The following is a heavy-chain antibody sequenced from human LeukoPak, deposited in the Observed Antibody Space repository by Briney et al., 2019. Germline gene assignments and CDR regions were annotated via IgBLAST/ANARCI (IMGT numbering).Heavy chain of an antibody. CDR2: VSYDGSNK. Sequence: PGGSLRLSCAASGFTFSTFAMHWVRQAPDKGLEWVAVVSYDGSNKYCADSVKGRFTVSRDNSKNTLYLQMNSLRAEDTAVYYCAIGDSLGELSSSFEYWGQGTLVTVSS. CDR3: AIGDSLGELSSSFEY. D-gene: IGHD3-16*02. CDR1: GFTFSTFA. J-gene: IGHJ4*02. V-gene: IGHV3-30*04.